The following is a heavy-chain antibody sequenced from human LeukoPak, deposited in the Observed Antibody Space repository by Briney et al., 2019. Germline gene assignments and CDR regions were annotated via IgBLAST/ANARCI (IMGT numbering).Heavy chain of an antibody. CDR1: GFTFSSYA. V-gene: IGHV3-21*01. CDR3: ARGGPSGYCSSTSCYTHQLPHYYYYYGMDV. Sequence: TGGSLRLSCAASGFTFSSYAMSWVRQAPGKGLDWVSSISSSSSYIYYADSVKGRFTISRDNAKNSLYLQMNSLRAEDTAVYYCARGGPSGYCSSTSCYTHQLPHYYYYYGMDVWGQGTTVTVSS. D-gene: IGHD2-2*02. CDR2: ISSSSSYI. J-gene: IGHJ6*02.